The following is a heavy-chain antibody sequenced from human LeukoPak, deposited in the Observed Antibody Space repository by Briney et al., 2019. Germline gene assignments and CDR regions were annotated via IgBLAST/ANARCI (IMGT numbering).Heavy chain of an antibody. D-gene: IGHD3-3*01. CDR2: ISSSGSTI. V-gene: IGHV3-48*03. J-gene: IGHJ4*02. CDR1: GFTFSSYE. CDR3: ARNPDYDSWSGYYTGPDY. Sequence: GGSLRLSCAASGFTFSSYEMNWVRQAPGKGLEWVSYISSSGSTIYYADSVKGRFTISRDSAKNSLYLQMNSLRAEDTAVYYCARNPDYDSWSGYYTGPDYWGQGTLVTVSS.